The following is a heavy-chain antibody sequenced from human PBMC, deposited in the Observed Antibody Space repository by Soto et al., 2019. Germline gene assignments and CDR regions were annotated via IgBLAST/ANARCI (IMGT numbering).Heavy chain of an antibody. CDR1: GGSISGHY. CDR3: ARVGSSGWSPDY. J-gene: IGHJ4*02. V-gene: IGHV4-59*11. CDR2: IFYSGST. D-gene: IGHD6-19*01. Sequence: PSETLSLTCTVSGGSISGHYWIWIRQSPGKGLEWIGYIFYSGSTNYNPSFKSRVTLSVDTSKNQFSLRLSSVTAADTAVYYCARVGSSGWSPDYWGQGTLVTVSS.